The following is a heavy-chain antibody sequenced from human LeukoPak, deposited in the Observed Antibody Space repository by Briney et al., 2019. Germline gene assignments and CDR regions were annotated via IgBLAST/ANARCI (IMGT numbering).Heavy chain of an antibody. Sequence: GASVKVSCKASGYTFTSYDINWVRQATGHGLEWMGWMNPNSGNTGYAQKFQGRVTMTRDTSTSTAYMELSSLRSEDTAVYYCAREVLEWPLFADDAFDIWGQGTMVTVSS. J-gene: IGHJ3*02. V-gene: IGHV1-8*01. D-gene: IGHD3-3*01. CDR3: AREVLEWPLFADDAFDI. CDR1: GYTFTSYD. CDR2: MNPNSGNT.